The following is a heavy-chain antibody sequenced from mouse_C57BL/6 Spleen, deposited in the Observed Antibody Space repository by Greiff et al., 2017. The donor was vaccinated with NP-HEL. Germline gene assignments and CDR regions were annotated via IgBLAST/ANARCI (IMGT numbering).Heavy chain of an antibody. CDR2: IHPSDSDT. V-gene: IGHV1-74*01. CDR3: AISSGYEAMDY. D-gene: IGHD3-2*02. CDR1: GYTFTSYW. J-gene: IGHJ4*01. Sequence: QVQLQQPGAELVKPGASVKVSCKASGYTFTSYWMHWVKQRPGQGLEWIGRIHPSDSDTNYNQKFKGKATWTVDKSSSTAYMQLSSVTSEDSAVYDCAISSGYEAMDYWGQGTSVTVSS.